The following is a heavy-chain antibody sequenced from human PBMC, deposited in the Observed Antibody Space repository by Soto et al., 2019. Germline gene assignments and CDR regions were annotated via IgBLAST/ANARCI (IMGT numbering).Heavy chain of an antibody. CDR2: IWYDGSNK. CDR3: ARETMVRDTARRGYYYYGMDV. D-gene: IGHD3-10*01. CDR1: GFTFSSYG. J-gene: IGHJ6*02. V-gene: IGHV3-33*01. Sequence: QVQLVESGGGVVQPGRSLRLSGAASGFTFSSYGMHWVRQAPGKGLEWVAVIWYDGSNKYYADSVKGRFTISRDNSKNTLYLQMNSLRAEDTAVYYCARETMVRDTARRGYYYYGMDVWGQGTTVTVSS.